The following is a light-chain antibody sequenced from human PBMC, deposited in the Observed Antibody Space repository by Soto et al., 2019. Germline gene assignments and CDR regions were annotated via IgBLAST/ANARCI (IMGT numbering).Light chain of an antibody. CDR3: CSYAGSYTYV. CDR2: DVT. CDR1: SSDVGRYNF. J-gene: IGLJ1*01. V-gene: IGLV2-11*01. Sequence: QSALAQPRSVSGSPGQSFTLSCTGTSSDVGRYNFVSWYQQHPDKAPALIIYDVTRRPSGVPDRFSGSKSGNTASLTISGLQAEDETDYYCCSYAGSYTYVFGTGTKVTVL.